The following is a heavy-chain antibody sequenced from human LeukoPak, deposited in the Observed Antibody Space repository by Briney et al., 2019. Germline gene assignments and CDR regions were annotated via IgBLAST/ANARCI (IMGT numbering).Heavy chain of an antibody. J-gene: IGHJ4*02. D-gene: IGHD3-3*01. CDR1: GFSFTDYF. CDR3: ARVQGVTIFGK. V-gene: IGHV1-2*02. CDR2: INPNSGGT. Sequence: ASVKVSCKPAGFSFTDYFFHWLRQAPGQGLEWIGWINPNSGGTRYAQKFQGRVTMTRDTSISTAYMELSRLRSDDTAVYYCARVQGVTIFGKWGQGTLVTVSS.